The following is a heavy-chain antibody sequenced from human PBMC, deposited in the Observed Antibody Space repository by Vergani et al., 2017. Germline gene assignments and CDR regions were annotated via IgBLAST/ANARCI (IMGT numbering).Heavy chain of an antibody. V-gene: IGHV5-51*03. CDR2: IYPGDSDT. Sequence: EVQLVQAGAEVKKPGESLKISCMGSGYSFTSYWIGLVRQMPGKGLELMGIIYPGDSDTRYSPSFQGQVTISADKSISTAYLQWSSLKASDTAMYYCARSPSSSSSVSYMDVWGKGTTVTVSS. D-gene: IGHD6-6*01. J-gene: IGHJ6*03. CDR3: ARSPSSSSSVSYMDV. CDR1: GYSFTSYW.